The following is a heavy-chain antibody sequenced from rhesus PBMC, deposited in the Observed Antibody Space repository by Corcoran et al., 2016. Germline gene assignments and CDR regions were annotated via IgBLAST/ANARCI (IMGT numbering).Heavy chain of an antibody. CDR3: ASLENRFDV. V-gene: IGHV4-165*01. CDR2: IRCGGST. J-gene: IGHJ5-1*01. Sequence: QVQLQQCGERLVKPAETLSLTCAVDAGSVMGYWWGWILQPPGKGLEWFGHIRCGGSTNFNPSLKSRVTISADTSKNQFSLNLRSVTAADTAVYYCASLENRFDVWGPGVLVTVSS. CDR1: AGSVMGYW.